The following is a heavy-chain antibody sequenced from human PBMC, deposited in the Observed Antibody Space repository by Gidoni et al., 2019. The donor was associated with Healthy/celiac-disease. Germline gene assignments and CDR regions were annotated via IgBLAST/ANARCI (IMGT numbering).Heavy chain of an antibody. D-gene: IGHD3-10*01. V-gene: IGHV3-33*01. CDR2: IWYDGSNK. CDR3: ARDLILGGYYNNYYGMDV. Sequence: QVQLVESGGGVVQPGRSLRLSCAASGFTFSSYGMHWVRQAPGKGLEWVAVIWYDGSNKYYADSVKGRFTISRDNSKNTLYLQMNSLRSEDTAVYYCARDLILGGYYNNYYGMDVWGQGTTVTVSS. J-gene: IGHJ6*02. CDR1: GFTFSSYG.